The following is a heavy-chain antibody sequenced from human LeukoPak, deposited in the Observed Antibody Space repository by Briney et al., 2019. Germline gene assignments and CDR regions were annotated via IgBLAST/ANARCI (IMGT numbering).Heavy chain of an antibody. CDR2: ISYEGSNK. J-gene: IGHJ4*02. V-gene: IGHV3-30*18. CDR3: AKDERGWEYCSGGSCPTFDY. Sequence: GGSLRLSCAAAGFTFSSYGMHWVRQAPGKVLEWVAVISYEGSNKYYADSVKGRFTISRDNSKNTLYLQMNSLRAEDTAVYYCAKDERGWEYCSGGSCPTFDYWGQGTLVTVSS. CDR1: GFTFSSYG. D-gene: IGHD2-15*01.